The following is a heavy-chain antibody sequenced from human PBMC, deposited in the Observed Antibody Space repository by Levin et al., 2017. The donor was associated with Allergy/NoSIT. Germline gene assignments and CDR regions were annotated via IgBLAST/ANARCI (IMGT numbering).Heavy chain of an antibody. V-gene: IGHV3-21*01. J-gene: IGHJ3*02. CDR2: ISSSSSYI. D-gene: IGHD4-17*01. Sequence: GESLKISCAASGFTFSSYSMNWVRQAPGKGLEWVSSISSSSSYIYYADSVKGRFTISRDNAKNSLYLQMNSLRAEDTAVYYCARDQDGDYVATFDIWGQGTMVTVSS. CDR3: ARDQDGDYVATFDI. CDR1: GFTFSSYS.